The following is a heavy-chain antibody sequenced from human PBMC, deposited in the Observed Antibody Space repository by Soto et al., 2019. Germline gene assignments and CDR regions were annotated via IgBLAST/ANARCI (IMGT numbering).Heavy chain of an antibody. CDR2: IRSKAYGGTT. J-gene: IGHJ6*03. Sequence: EVQLVESGGGLVQPGRSLRLSCTASGFTFGDYAMSWFRQAPGKGLEWVGFIRSKAYGGTTEYAASVKGRFTISRDDSKSIAYLQMNSLKTEEPAVYYCTNRGTTVTTLHVYYDYYYMDVWGKGTTVTVSS. V-gene: IGHV3-49*03. CDR1: GFTFGDYA. CDR3: TNRGTTVTTLHVYYDYYYMDV. D-gene: IGHD4-17*01.